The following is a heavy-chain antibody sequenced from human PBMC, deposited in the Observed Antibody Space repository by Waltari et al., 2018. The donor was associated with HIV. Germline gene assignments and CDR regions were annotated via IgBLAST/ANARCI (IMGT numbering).Heavy chain of an antibody. V-gene: IGHV1-69*02. CDR3: ARVDCSGGSCYAGDL. J-gene: IGHJ2*01. Sequence: QVQLVQSGAEVKKPGSSVKVSCKASGGTFSSYTISWVRQAPGQGLEWMGRIIPILGIANYAQKCQGRVTITADKSTSTAYMELSSLRSEDTAVYYCARVDCSGGSCYAGDLWGRGTLVTVSS. CDR2: IIPILGIA. CDR1: GGTFSSYT. D-gene: IGHD2-15*01.